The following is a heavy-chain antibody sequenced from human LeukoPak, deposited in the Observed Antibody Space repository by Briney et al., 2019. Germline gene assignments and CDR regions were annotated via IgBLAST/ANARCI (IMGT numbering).Heavy chain of an antibody. D-gene: IGHD3-10*01. V-gene: IGHV3-21*01. J-gene: IGHJ4*02. Sequence: GGSLRLSCTASGFTFGDYAMSWVRQAPGKGLEWVSSISSSSSYIYYADSVKGRFTISRDNAKNSPYLQMNSLRAEDTAVYYCARDYRGGILTDYWGQGTLVTVSS. CDR2: ISSSSSYI. CDR1: GFTFGDYA. CDR3: ARDYRGGILTDY.